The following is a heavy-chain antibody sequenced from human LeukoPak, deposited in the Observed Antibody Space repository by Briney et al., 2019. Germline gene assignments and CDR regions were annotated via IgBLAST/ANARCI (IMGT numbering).Heavy chain of an antibody. CDR2: MKPNSGNT. J-gene: IGHJ4*02. CDR3: ARDGSGILWRIFDY. V-gene: IGHV1-8*01. D-gene: IGHD3-10*01. Sequence: ASVKVSFKASGYTFTSYDINWVRQATGQGLEWMGWMKPNSGNTGYAQKFQGRVTMTRNTSISTAYMELSSLRSEDTAVYYCARDGSGILWRIFDYWGQGTLVTVSS. CDR1: GYTFTSYD.